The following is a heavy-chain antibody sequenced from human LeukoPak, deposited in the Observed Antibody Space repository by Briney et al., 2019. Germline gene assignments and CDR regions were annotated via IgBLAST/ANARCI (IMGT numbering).Heavy chain of an antibody. Sequence: RGESLKISCKGSGYRFTDYWIGWVRQMPGKGVEWMGIIYPGDSNTRYSPSFQGQVTISADKSINTAHLQWSSLKASDTAMYYCARGAAGTIPDYYYFGLDVWGQGTTVTVSS. J-gene: IGHJ6*02. CDR1: GYRFTDYW. CDR3: ARGAAGTIPDYYYFGLDV. CDR2: IYPGDSNT. V-gene: IGHV5-51*01. D-gene: IGHD1-7*01.